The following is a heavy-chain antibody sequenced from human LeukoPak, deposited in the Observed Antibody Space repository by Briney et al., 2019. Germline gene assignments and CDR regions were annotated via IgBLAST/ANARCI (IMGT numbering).Heavy chain of an antibody. CDR3: ARERRYCSSTSCRRNMDV. CDR1: GGTFSSYA. V-gene: IGHV1-69*13. Sequence: ASVKVSCKASGGTFSSYAISWVRQAPGQGLEWMGGIISIFGTANYAQKFQGRVTITADESTSTAYMELSSLRSEDTAVYYCARERRYCSSTSCRRNMDVWGKGTTVTVSS. D-gene: IGHD2-2*01. J-gene: IGHJ6*03. CDR2: IISIFGTA.